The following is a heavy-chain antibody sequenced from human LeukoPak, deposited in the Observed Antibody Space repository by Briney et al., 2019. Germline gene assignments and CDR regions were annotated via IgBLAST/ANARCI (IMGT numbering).Heavy chain of an antibody. CDR3: AKDDNYYGSGSPPTGG. V-gene: IGHV3-30*02. Sequence: GGSLRLSCAASGFTFSSYGMHWVRQAPGKGLEWVAVIWYGGSNKYYADSVKGRFTISRDNSKNTLYLQMNSLRAEDTAVYYCAKDDNYYGSGSPPTGGWGQGTLVTVSS. J-gene: IGHJ4*02. CDR1: GFTFSSYG. D-gene: IGHD3-10*01. CDR2: IWYGGSNK.